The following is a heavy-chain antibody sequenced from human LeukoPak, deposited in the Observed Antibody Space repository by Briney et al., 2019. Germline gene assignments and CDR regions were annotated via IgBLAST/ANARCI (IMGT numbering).Heavy chain of an antibody. V-gene: IGHV1-2*02. D-gene: IGHD6-6*01. CDR2: INPNSGGT. CDR3: ARAGIAARPKASFDI. CDR1: GYTFTGYY. J-gene: IGHJ3*02. Sequence: ASVKVSCKASGYTFTGYYMHWVRQAPGQGLEWMGWINPNSGGTNYAQKFQGRVTMTRDTSISTAYMELSRLRSDDTAVYYCARAGIAARPKASFDIWGQGTMVTVSS.